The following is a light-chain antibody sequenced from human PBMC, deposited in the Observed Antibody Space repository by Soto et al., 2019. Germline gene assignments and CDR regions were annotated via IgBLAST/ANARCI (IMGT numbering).Light chain of an antibody. CDR3: QQNYRPPYT. V-gene: IGKV1-39*01. CDR2: TAS. J-gene: IGKJ2*01. Sequence: DIQMTQSPSSLSASVGDRVTITCRASQSIKSDLCWYQQKPGKAPILLIYTASNLQTGVPSRFSGSESGTDFTLSISSLQPEDFATYFCQQNYRPPYTFGQGTKLEIK. CDR1: QSIKSD.